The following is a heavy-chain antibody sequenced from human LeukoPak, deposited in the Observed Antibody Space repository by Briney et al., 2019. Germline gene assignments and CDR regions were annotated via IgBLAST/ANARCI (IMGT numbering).Heavy chain of an antibody. Sequence: SQTLSLTCAISEDSVSSNSAAWNWIRQSPSRGLEWLGRTYYRSKWYNDYAVSVKSRITINPDTSKNQFSLQLNSVTPEDTAVYYCARASLQEGFLTGYYFDYWGQGTLVTVSS. V-gene: IGHV6-1*01. D-gene: IGHD7-27*01. J-gene: IGHJ4*02. CDR1: EDSVSSNSAA. CDR2: TYYRSKWYN. CDR3: ARASLQEGFLTGYYFDY.